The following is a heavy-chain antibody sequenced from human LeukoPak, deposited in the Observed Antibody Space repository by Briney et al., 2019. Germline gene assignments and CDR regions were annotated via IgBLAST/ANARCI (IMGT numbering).Heavy chain of an antibody. J-gene: IGHJ4*02. Sequence: PGGSLRLSCAASGFTVSSNYMNWVRQAPGKGLEWVSVIYSGGSTYYADSVKGRFTISRDNSKNTLYLQMNSLRAEDTAVYYCARFRTWGDKAFDYWGQGTLVTVSS. D-gene: IGHD2-21*02. CDR2: IYSGGST. CDR3: ARFRTWGDKAFDY. CDR1: GFTVSSNY. V-gene: IGHV3-53*01.